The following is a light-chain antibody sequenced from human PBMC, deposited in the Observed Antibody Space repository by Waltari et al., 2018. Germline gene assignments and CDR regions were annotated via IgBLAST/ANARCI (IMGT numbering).Light chain of an antibody. CDR2: GDT. CDR3: QVWVSRTDHYV. J-gene: IGLJ1*01. CDR1: DIGGRT. V-gene: IGLV3-21*03. Sequence: SYVLTQPPSVSVAPGKTARIACGLNDIGGRTVNWYQQEQGQAPVLVVYGDTDRPSGIPERFFGATSGNSATLTISRVEAGDEADYYCQVWVSRTDHYVFGTGTKVTVL.